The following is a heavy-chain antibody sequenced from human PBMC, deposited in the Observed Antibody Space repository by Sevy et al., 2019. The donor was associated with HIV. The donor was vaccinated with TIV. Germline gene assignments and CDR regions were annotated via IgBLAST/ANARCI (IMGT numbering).Heavy chain of an antibody. Sequence: ASVKVSCKASGYTFTGYYMHWVRQAPGQGLEWMGWINPNSGGTNYAQKFQGWVTMTRDTSISTAYMELSRLRSDDTAVYYCGREAGIAAAGWFDPWGQGTLVTVSS. V-gene: IGHV1-2*04. CDR1: GYTFTGYY. J-gene: IGHJ5*02. D-gene: IGHD6-13*01. CDR2: INPNSGGT. CDR3: GREAGIAAAGWFDP.